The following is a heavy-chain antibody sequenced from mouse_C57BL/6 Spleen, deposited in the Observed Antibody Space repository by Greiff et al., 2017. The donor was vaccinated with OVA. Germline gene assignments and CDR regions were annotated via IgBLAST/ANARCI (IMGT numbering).Heavy chain of an antibody. CDR2: IRNKANNHAT. CDR3: TRPIYYGNYEWYFDV. D-gene: IGHD2-1*01. J-gene: IGHJ1*03. CDR1: GFTFSDAW. Sequence: EVKVEESGGGLVQPGGSMKLSCAASGFTFSDAWMDWVRQSPEKGLEWVAEIRNKANNHATYYAESVKGRFTISRDDSKSSVYLQMNSVRAEDTGIYYCTRPIYYGNYEWYFDVWGTGTTVTVSS. V-gene: IGHV6-6*01.